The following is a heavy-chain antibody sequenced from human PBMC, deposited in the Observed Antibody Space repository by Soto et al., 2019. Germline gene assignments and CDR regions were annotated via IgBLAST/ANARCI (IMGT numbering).Heavy chain of an antibody. D-gene: IGHD3-10*01. V-gene: IGHV3-48*03. J-gene: IGHJ4*01. CDR1: GFTFSSYE. CDR3: VRDGNYDASGSFDY. Sequence: PVGSLRLSCVASGFTFSSYEMNWVRQAPGKGLEWVSYISSSSYIKYYGESVKGRCTISRDNVKNSLYLQMNSLRAEYTAVYYCVRDGNYDASGSFDYWGQGTLVTASS. CDR2: ISSSSYIK.